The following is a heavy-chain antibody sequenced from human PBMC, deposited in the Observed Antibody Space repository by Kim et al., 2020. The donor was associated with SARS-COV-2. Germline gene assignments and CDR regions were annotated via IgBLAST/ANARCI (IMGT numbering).Heavy chain of an antibody. D-gene: IGHD3-3*01. V-gene: IGHV3-48*03. J-gene: IGHJ3*01. CDR1: GFTFSDYE. CDR2: MSHNGERI. Sequence: GGSLRLSCVGSGFTFSDYEMKWVRQALGKGLEWVAYMSHNGERIWYADSVKGRFTISRDNARNSLYLEMNSLRAEDTAVYYCARANSFLLDEWIVWGQG. CDR3: ARANSFLLDEWIV.